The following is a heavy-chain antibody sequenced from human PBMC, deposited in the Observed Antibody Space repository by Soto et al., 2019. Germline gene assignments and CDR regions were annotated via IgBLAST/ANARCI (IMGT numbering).Heavy chain of an antibody. D-gene: IGHD1-26*01. Sequence: PGGSLRLSCAASGFTFSSYSMNWVRQAPGKGLEWVSPISSSSSYIYYADSVKGRFTISRDNAKNSLYLQMNSLRAEDTAVYYCARSQPIYSGSYYLFDYWGQGTLVTVSS. CDR3: ARSQPIYSGSYYLFDY. CDR2: ISSSSSYI. J-gene: IGHJ4*02. V-gene: IGHV3-21*01. CDR1: GFTFSSYS.